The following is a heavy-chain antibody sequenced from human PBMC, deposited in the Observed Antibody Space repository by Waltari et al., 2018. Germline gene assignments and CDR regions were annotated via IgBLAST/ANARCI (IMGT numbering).Heavy chain of an antibody. CDR2: MYSSGAT. Sequence: QVQVHESGPGLVKPSETLSLTCAVSGASISETANYWGWVRQPPGKGLEWIVTMYSSGATYYNPSLGSRVTISGDPPKNQFSLRLNSVTAADTAIYYCVRGRYSSTWFQNWFDPWGQGTLVTVSS. D-gene: IGHD3-9*01. V-gene: IGHV4-39*07. CDR3: VRGRYSSTWFQNWFDP. CDR1: GASISETANY. J-gene: IGHJ5*02.